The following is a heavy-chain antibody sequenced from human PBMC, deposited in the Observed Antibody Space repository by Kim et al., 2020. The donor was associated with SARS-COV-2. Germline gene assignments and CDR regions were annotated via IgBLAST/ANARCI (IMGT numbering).Heavy chain of an antibody. Sequence: GGSLRLSCVASGFTFTSHGMTWVRQAPGRGLEWVSTISGSGSGTYYADSVKGRFIISRDNSKNTLHLQMNSLRAEDTAVYYCAKERGQWEVDYDGFDVWGQGTKVTVSS. CDR3: AKERGQWEVDYDGFDV. CDR1: GFTFTSHG. J-gene: IGHJ3*01. CDR2: ISGSGSGT. D-gene: IGHD1-26*01. V-gene: IGHV3-23*01.